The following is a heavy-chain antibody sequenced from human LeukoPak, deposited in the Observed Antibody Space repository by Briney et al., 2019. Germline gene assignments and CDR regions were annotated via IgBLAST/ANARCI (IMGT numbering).Heavy chain of an antibody. CDR3: ARGRLHYGDYEKTFDY. CDR1: GFTVSSNY. D-gene: IGHD4-17*01. Sequence: PGGSLRLSCAASGFTVSSNYMSWVRQAPGKGLEWVSYITYSSSIIYYADSVKGRFTISRDNAKNSLYLQMNSLRAEDTAVYCCARGRLHYGDYEKTFDYWGQGTLVTVSS. V-gene: IGHV3-48*01. CDR2: ITYSSSII. J-gene: IGHJ4*02.